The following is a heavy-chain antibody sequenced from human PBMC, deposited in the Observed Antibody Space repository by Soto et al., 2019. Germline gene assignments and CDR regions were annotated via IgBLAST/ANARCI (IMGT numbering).Heavy chain of an antibody. CDR1: GYTFTSYD. D-gene: IGHD4-4*01. V-gene: IGHV1-8*01. Sequence: ASVKVSCKASGYTFTSYDINWVRQATGQGLERMGWMNPNSGNTGYAQKFQGRVTMTRNTSISTAYMELSSLRSEDTAVYYCARGRRGTRYSNRGGYYYYMDVWGKGTTVTVSS. CDR2: MNPNSGNT. J-gene: IGHJ6*03. CDR3: ARGRRGTRYSNRGGYYYYMDV.